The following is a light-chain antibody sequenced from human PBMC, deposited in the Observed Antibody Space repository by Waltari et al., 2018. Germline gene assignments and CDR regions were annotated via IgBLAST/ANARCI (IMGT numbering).Light chain of an antibody. Sequence: SYDLTQPPSVSVSPGQPATHPCPGDTVTKQYAYLYQQKPGQAPVLVIYNANERPSGNPERFSGSSSGTTVTLTISGVQAEDEADYYCQSTDNSNTYLYWMFGGGTKLTVL. J-gene: IGLJ3*02. CDR2: NAN. V-gene: IGLV3-25*03. CDR1: TVTKQY. CDR3: QSTDNSNTYLYWM.